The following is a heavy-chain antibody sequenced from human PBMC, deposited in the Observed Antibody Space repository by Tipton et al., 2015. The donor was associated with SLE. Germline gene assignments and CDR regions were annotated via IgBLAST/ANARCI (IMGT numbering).Heavy chain of an antibody. J-gene: IGHJ5*02. D-gene: IGHD2-2*01. Sequence: SLRLSCAASGFTFSSYAMSWVRQAPGKGLEWVSAISGSGGSTYYADSVKGRFTISRDNSKNTLYLQMNSLRAEDTAVYYCARDPYCSSTSCFGWFDPWGQGTLVTVSS. CDR1: GFTFSSYA. CDR3: ARDPYCSSTSCFGWFDP. CDR2: ISGSGGST. V-gene: IGHV3-23*01.